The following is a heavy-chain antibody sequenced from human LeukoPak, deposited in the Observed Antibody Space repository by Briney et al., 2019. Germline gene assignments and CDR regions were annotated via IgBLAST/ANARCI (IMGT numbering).Heavy chain of an antibody. D-gene: IGHD2-15*01. CDR1: GFTFSSYA. V-gene: IGHV3-30*04. Sequence: PGRSLRLSCAASGFTFSSYAMHWVRQAPGKGLEWVAVISYDGSNKYYADSVKGRFTISRDNSKNTLYLQMNSLRAEDTAVYYCARTYGSGSLDYGGQGTPVTVSS. CDR2: ISYDGSNK. J-gene: IGHJ4*02. CDR3: ARTYGSGSLDY.